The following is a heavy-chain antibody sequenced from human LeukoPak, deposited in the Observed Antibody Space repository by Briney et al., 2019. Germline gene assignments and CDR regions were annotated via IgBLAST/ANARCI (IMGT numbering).Heavy chain of an antibody. V-gene: IGHV4-59*08. J-gene: IGHJ6*02. CDR3: ARQGRTAIPYYYGMDV. Sequence: PSETLSLTCTVSGGSISSYYWSWIRQPPGKGLEWIGYIYYSGSTNYNPSLKSRVTISVDTSKNQFSLKLSSVTAADTAVYYCARQGRTAIPYYYGMDVWGQGTTVTVSS. CDR1: GGSISSYY. D-gene: IGHD2-2*02. CDR2: IYYSGST.